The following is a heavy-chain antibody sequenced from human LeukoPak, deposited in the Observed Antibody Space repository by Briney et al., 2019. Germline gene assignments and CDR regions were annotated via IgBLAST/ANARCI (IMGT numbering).Heavy chain of an antibody. V-gene: IGHV1-2*02. Sequence: ASVKVSCKASRYTFTGYYMHWVRQAPGQGLEWMGWINPNSGGTNYAQKFQGRVTMTRDTSISTAYMELSRLRSDGTAVYYCARDQGYCSSTSCPYYYYYYMDVWGKGTTVTVSS. J-gene: IGHJ6*03. CDR1: RYTFTGYY. D-gene: IGHD2-2*01. CDR3: ARDQGYCSSTSCPYYYYYYMDV. CDR2: INPNSGGT.